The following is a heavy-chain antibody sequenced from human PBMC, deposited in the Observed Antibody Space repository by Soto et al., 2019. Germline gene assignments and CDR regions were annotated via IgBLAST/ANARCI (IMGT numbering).Heavy chain of an antibody. D-gene: IGHD3-22*01. J-gene: IGHJ6*02. V-gene: IGHV4-30-4*01. Sequence: SETLSLTCTVSGGSISSGDYYWSWIRQPPGKGLEWIGYIYYSGSTYYNPSLKSRVTISVDTSKNQFSLKLSSVTAADTAVYYCARASMIVPGNGMDVWGQGTTVTVYS. CDR2: IYYSGST. CDR1: GGSISSGDYY. CDR3: ARASMIVPGNGMDV.